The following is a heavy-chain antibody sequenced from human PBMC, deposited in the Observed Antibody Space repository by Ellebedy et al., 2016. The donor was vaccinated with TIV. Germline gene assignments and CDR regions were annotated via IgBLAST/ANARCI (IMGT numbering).Heavy chain of an antibody. J-gene: IGHJ6*02. CDR3: ARDACRTFSGGRCYSHYYGMDV. V-gene: IGHV1-3*01. D-gene: IGHD2-15*01. Sequence: AASVKVSCKASGYTFTTFNMHWVRQAPGQRLEWMGWINAGNGNTKYSQKFQGRVTITRDTSASTAYMELSSLRSEDTAVYYCARDACRTFSGGRCYSHYYGMDVWGQGTTVTVSS. CDR2: INAGNGNT. CDR1: GYTFTTFN.